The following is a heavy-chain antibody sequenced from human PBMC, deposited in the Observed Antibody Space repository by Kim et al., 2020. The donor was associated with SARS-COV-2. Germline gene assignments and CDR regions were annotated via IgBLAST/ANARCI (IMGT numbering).Heavy chain of an antibody. J-gene: IGHJ4*02. CDR2: IKSKTDGGTT. D-gene: IGHD3-9*01. CDR1: GFTFSNAW. Sequence: GGSLRLSCAASGFTFSNAWMSWVRQAPGKGLEWVGRIKSKTDGGTTDYAAPVKGRFTISRDDSKNTLYLQMNSLKTEDTAVYYCTTVNFDWLSYFDYWGQGTLVTVSS. CDR3: TTVNFDWLSYFDY. V-gene: IGHV3-15*01.